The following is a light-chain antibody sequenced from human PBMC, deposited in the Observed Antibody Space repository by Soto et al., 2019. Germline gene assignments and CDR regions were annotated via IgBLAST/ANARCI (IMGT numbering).Light chain of an antibody. V-gene: IGLV2-14*01. Sequence: QSALTQPASVSGSPGQSITISCTGTSRDVGGYIYVSWYQQYPGKAPKLVIYEVSNRPSGVSNRFSGSKSGNTASLTISGLQAEDEADYYCSSFTDTSTVGVFGGWPKLTVL. CDR1: SRDVGGYIY. CDR2: EVS. CDR3: SSFTDTSTVGV. J-gene: IGLJ3*02.